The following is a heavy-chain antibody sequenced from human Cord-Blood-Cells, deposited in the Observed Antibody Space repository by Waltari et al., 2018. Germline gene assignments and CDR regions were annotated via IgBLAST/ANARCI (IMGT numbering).Heavy chain of an antibody. V-gene: IGHV1-69*09. Sequence: QVQLVQSGAEVKKPGSSVKVSCKASGGTFSSYAISWVRPSPGQGLEWMGRIIPILGIANYAQKFQGRVTITADKSTSTTYMELSSLRSEDTAVYYCARDIWSGSPYYFDYWGQGTLVTVSS. CDR1: GGTFSSYA. CDR3: ARDIWSGSPYYFDY. J-gene: IGHJ4*02. CDR2: IIPILGIA. D-gene: IGHD3-3*01.